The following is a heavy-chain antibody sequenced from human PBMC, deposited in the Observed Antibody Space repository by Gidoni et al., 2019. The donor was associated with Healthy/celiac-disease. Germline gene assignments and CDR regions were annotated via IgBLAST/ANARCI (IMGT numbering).Heavy chain of an antibody. CDR3: ARDRSTGVTGIFDY. Sequence: QVQLVQSGAEVKKPGASVKVSCKASGDTFTSYAIHWVRQAPGQRLEWMGWINAGNGNTKYSQKFQGRVTITRDTSASTAYMELSSLRSEDTAVYYCARDRSTGVTGIFDYWGQGTLVTVSS. J-gene: IGHJ4*02. D-gene: IGHD1-20*01. V-gene: IGHV1-3*01. CDR1: GDTFTSYA. CDR2: INAGNGNT.